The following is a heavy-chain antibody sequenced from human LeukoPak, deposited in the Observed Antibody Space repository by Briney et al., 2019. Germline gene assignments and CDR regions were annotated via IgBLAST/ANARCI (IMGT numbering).Heavy chain of an antibody. J-gene: IGHJ4*02. Sequence: QPGGSLRLSCAASGFTFSSYWMHWVRHAPGKGLVWVSRINSDGSSTSYADSVKGRFTISRDDSKNTLYLQMNSLRAEDSATYYCVKRVSYNSGSHFDYWGQGTLVTVSS. D-gene: IGHD3-10*01. V-gene: IGHV3-74*01. CDR1: GFTFSSYW. CDR3: VKRVSYNSGSHFDY. CDR2: INSDGSST.